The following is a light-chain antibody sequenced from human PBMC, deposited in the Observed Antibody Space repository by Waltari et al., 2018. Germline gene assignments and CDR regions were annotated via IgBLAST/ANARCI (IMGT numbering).Light chain of an antibody. CDR1: NGDVGGYYY. Sequence: QSALTQPASVSGSPGQSITISCTGINGDVGGYYYVSWYQQYPGKAPKLLIYDVSHRPSGFSSRFSASKSGNTSALTISALQTEDDADYYCTSYRSTNTRVIFGGGTKLAVL. CDR2: DVS. J-gene: IGLJ2*01. V-gene: IGLV2-14*03. CDR3: TSYRSTNTRVI.